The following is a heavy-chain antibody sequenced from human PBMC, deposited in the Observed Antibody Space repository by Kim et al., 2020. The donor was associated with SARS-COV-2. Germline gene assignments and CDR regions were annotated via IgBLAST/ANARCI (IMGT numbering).Heavy chain of an antibody. D-gene: IGHD3-10*01. Sequence: GGSLRLSCAASGFTFSDYYMSWIRQAPGKGLEWVSYISSSSSYTNYADSVKGRFTISRDNAKNSLYLQMNSLRAEDTAVYYCASSGSYYHLQYFQHWGQGTLVTVSS. CDR2: ISSSSSYT. V-gene: IGHV3-11*06. J-gene: IGHJ1*01. CDR3: ASSGSYYHLQYFQH. CDR1: GFTFSDYY.